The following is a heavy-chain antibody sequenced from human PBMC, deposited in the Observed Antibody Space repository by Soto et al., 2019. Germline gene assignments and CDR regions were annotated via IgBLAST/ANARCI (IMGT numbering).Heavy chain of an antibody. D-gene: IGHD3-10*01. CDR2: INHSGST. J-gene: IGHJ6*02. V-gene: IGHV4-34*01. Sequence: SETLSLTCAVYGGSFSGYYWSWIRQPPGKGLEWIGEINHSGSTNYNPSLKSRVTISVDTSKNQFSLKLSSVTAADTAVYYCARDRSRLLLFGDLLYERRPYYYYGMDVWGQGTTVTVSS. CDR1: GGSFSGYY. CDR3: ARDRSRLLLFGDLLYERRPYYYYGMDV.